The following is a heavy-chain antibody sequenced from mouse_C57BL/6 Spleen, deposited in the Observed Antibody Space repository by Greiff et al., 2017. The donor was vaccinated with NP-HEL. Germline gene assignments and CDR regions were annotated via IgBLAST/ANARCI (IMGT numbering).Heavy chain of an antibody. J-gene: IGHJ2*01. CDR3: TRGPSSFDY. D-gene: IGHD3-1*01. V-gene: IGHV6-3*01. CDR2: IRLKSDNYAT. Sequence: EVKLMESGGGLVQPGGSMKLSCVASGFTFSNYWMNWVRQSPEKGLEWVAQIRLKSDNYATHYAESVKGRFTISRDDSKSSVYLQMNNLRAEDTGIYYCTRGPSSFDYWGQGTTLTVSS. CDR1: GFTFSNYW.